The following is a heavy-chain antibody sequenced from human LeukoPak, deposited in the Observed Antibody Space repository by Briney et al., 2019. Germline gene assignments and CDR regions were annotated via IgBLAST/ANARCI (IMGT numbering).Heavy chain of an antibody. Sequence: ETLSLTCTVSGGSISSSSYYWGWIRQPPGKGLEWIGSIYYSGSTYYNPSLKSRVTISVDTSKNQFSLKLSSVTAADTAVYHCAKNGQSGFSFDPWGQGTLVTVSS. J-gene: IGHJ5*02. CDR1: GGSISSSSYY. CDR2: IYYSGST. V-gene: IGHV4-39*01. CDR3: AKNGQSGFSFDP. D-gene: IGHD1-26*01.